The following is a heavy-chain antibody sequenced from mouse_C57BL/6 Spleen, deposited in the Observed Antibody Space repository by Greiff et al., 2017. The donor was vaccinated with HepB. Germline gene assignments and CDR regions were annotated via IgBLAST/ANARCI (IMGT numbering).Heavy chain of an antibody. CDR3: ARNGGYGNYRYFDY. CDR2: IWTGGGT. Sequence: VQLQQSGPGLVAPSQSLSITCTVSGFSLTSYAISLVRQPPGNGLEWLGVIWTGGGTNYNSALKSRLSISKDNSKSQVFLKMNSLQTDDTARYYCARNGGYGNYRYFDYWGQGTTLTVSS. V-gene: IGHV2-9-1*01. D-gene: IGHD2-1*01. CDR1: GFSLTSYA. J-gene: IGHJ2*01.